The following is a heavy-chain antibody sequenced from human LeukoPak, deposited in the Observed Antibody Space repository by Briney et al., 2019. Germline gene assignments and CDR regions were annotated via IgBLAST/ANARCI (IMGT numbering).Heavy chain of an antibody. CDR3: ARDSTYGFIDY. V-gene: IGHV3-66*01. J-gene: IGHJ4*02. Sequence: GGSLRLSCAASGFTFSSYWMSWVRQAPGKGLEWVSVIYSGGSTYYADSVKVRFTISRDNSKNTLYLQMNSLRAEDTAVYYCARDSTYGFIDYWGQGTLVTVSS. CDR1: GFTFSSYW. CDR2: IYSGGST. D-gene: IGHD4-17*01.